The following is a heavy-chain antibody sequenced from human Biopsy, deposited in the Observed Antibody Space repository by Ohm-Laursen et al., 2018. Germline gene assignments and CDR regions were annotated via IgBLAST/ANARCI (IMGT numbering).Heavy chain of an antibody. J-gene: IGHJ3*01. D-gene: IGHD5-18*01. CDR1: GASVSSGSYD. V-gene: IGHV4-61*01. CDR3: ARGYAGLYEAFDF. Sequence: DTLSLTCTVSGASVSSGSYDWSWIRQPPGKGLEWIGNIYNDVSTKYNPSLRSRVTISADKSTNQFSLKLRSVTAADTAVYYCARGYAGLYEAFDFWGQGTVVTVAS. CDR2: IYNDVST.